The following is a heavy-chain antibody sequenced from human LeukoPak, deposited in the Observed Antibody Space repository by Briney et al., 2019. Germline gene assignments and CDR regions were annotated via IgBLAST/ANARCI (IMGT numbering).Heavy chain of an antibody. CDR3: ARAEYYYDSSGYRDWFDP. Sequence: SETLSLTCTVSGGSLSSGSYYWSWIRQPAGKGLEWIGRIYTSGSTNYNPSLKSRVTISVDTSKNQFSLKLSSVTAADTAVYYCARAEYYYDSSGYRDWFDPWGQGTLVTVSS. D-gene: IGHD3-22*01. CDR1: GGSLSSGSYY. CDR2: IYTSGST. J-gene: IGHJ5*02. V-gene: IGHV4-61*02.